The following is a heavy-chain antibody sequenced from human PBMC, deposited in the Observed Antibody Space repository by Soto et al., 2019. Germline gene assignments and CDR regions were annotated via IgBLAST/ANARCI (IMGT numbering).Heavy chain of an antibody. Sequence: GESLKISCKGPGHLFNNHWIGWVRQTPGKGLEWMGLIFTRDSETKTSPSFQGHVSFSVDNSINTVYLQWTSLKTTDTGIYFCARGYFDSGHGYDLWGEGTLVTVSS. D-gene: IGHD3-10*01. CDR2: IFTRDSET. V-gene: IGHV5-51*01. CDR3: ARGYFDSGHGYDL. J-gene: IGHJ5*02. CDR1: GHLFNNHW.